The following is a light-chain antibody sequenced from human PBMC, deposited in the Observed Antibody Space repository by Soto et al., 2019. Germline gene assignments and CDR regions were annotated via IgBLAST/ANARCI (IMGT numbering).Light chain of an antibody. CDR2: DAS. J-gene: IGKJ4*01. Sequence: EIVLTQSPATLSLSPGERATLSCRASQSINSSLAWYQQKPGQAPRLLIYDASKRPTGIPARFSGSGSGIDFTLTISSLEPEDFAVYYCQQFNSWPLTFGGGTKVDI. CDR1: QSINSS. CDR3: QQFNSWPLT. V-gene: IGKV3-11*01.